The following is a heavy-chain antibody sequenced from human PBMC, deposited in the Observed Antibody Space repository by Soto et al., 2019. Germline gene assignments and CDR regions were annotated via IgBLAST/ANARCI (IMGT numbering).Heavy chain of an antibody. D-gene: IGHD3-22*01. CDR2: MNPNSGNT. V-gene: IGHV1-8*01. CDR1: GYTFTSYD. Sequence: QVQLVQSGAEVKKPGASLKVSCKASGYTFTSYDINWVRQATGQGLEWMGWMNPNSGNTGYAQKFQGRVTMTRNTSISTAYMERSSLRSEDTAVYYCARGRDYYDSSGSDLDYWGQGTLVTVSS. J-gene: IGHJ4*02. CDR3: ARGRDYYDSSGSDLDY.